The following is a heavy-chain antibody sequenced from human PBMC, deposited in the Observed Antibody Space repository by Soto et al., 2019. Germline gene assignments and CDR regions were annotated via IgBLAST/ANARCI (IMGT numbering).Heavy chain of an antibody. J-gene: IGHJ6*03. CDR3: ARGALVLSDDFWSGYLSVGSYYYYYYMDV. CDR2: INHSGST. CDR1: GGSFSGYY. Sequence: SETLSLTCAVYGGSFSGYYWSWIRQPPGKGLEWIGEINHSGSTNYNPSLKSRVTISVDTSKSQFSLKLSSVTAADTAVYYCARGALVLSDDFWSGYLSVGSYYYYYYMDVWGKGTTVTVSS. D-gene: IGHD3-3*01. V-gene: IGHV4-34*01.